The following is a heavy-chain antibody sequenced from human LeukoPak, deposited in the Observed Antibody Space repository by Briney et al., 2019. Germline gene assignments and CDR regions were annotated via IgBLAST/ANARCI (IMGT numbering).Heavy chain of an antibody. J-gene: IGHJ4*01. D-gene: IGHD6-6*01. CDR2: IYYSGTT. CDR3: ARQSVRAIARAARPVIFVDY. V-gene: IGHV4-39*01. CDR1: GGSISGSSDY. Sequence: PSETLSLTCTVSGGSISGSSDYWGWIRQPPGKGLEWIGSIYYSGTTYYNPSLKSRVTISLDTSKNQFSLKLSSVTAADTAVYYCARQSVRAIARAARPVIFVDYWGQGTLVTGSS.